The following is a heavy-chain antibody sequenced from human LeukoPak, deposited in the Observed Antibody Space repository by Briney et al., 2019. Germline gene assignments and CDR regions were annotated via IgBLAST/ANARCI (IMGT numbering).Heavy chain of an antibody. CDR3: AAIVGSYYFDY. J-gene: IGHJ4*02. V-gene: IGHV3-74*01. CDR1: GFTFSSYW. Sequence: GGSLRLSCAASGFTFSSYWMHWVRQAPGKGLVWVSRINSDGSSTSYADSVKGRFTISRDNAKNTLYLQMNSLRAEDTAVYYCAAIVGSYYFDYWGQGTLVTVSS. D-gene: IGHD3-10*01. CDR2: INSDGSST.